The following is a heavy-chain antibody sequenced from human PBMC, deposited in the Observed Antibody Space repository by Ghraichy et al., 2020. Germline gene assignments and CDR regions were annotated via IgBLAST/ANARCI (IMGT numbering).Heavy chain of an antibody. D-gene: IGHD6-19*01. Sequence: GGSLRLSCAASGFSVSSNDMNWVRQAPGKGLEWVSLIYSSGTTHYADSVKGRFTISRDTSKNTVYVQMNSLRAEDTAVYYCARRPVVAVRGSGGDNWGQGVLVTVSS. CDR2: IYSSGTT. V-gene: IGHV3-53*01. CDR1: GFSVSSND. J-gene: IGHJ4*02. CDR3: ARRPVVAVRGSGGDN.